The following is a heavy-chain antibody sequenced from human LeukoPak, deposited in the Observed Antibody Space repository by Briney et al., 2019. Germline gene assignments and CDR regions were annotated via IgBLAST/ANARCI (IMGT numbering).Heavy chain of an antibody. D-gene: IGHD3-10*01. J-gene: IGHJ5*02. CDR3: ARGANYYGSGSPKNWFDP. CDR1: GYTFIANY. CDR2: INPNSGAT. Sequence: SVKVSCKASGYTFIANYMHWVRQAPGQGLEWMGWINPNSGATNSAQNFQGRVTMTRDTSISTIYMELSRLTSDDTAVYYCARGANYYGSGSPKNWFDPWGQGTLVTVSS. V-gene: IGHV1-2*02.